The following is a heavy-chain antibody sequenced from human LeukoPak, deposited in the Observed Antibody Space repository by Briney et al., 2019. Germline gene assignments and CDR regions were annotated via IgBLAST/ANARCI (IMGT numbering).Heavy chain of an antibody. CDR3: AKNYDFWSGYYGY. J-gene: IGHJ4*02. D-gene: IGHD3-3*01. Sequence: GSLRLSCAASGFTFDDYAMSWVRQAPGKGLEWVSAISGSGGSTYYADSVKGRFTISRDNSKNTLYLQMNSLRAEDTAVYYCAKNYDFWSGYYGYWGQGTLVTVSS. V-gene: IGHV3-23*01. CDR2: ISGSGGST. CDR1: GFTFDDYA.